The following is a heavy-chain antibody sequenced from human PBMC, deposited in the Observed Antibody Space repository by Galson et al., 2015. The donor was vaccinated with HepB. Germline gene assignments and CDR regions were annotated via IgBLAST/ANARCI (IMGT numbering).Heavy chain of an antibody. J-gene: IGHJ4*02. CDR3: ARAGGLRLGELSLIDY. D-gene: IGHD3-16*02. CDR1: GYSISSGYY. Sequence: ETLSLTCTVSGYSISSGYYWGWIRQPPGKGLEWIGSIYHSGSTYYNPSLKSRVTISVDTSKNQFSLKLSSVTAADTAVYYCARAGGLRLGELSLIDYWGQGTLVTVSS. V-gene: IGHV4-38-2*02. CDR2: IYHSGST.